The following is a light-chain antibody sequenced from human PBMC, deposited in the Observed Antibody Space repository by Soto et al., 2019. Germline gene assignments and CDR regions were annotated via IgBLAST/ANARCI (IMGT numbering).Light chain of an antibody. V-gene: IGLV2-8*01. CDR1: SSDVGGYNY. CDR3: SSYAGSNHYV. CDR2: EVS. J-gene: IGLJ1*01. Sequence: QSVLTQPPSASGSPGQSVTISCTGTSSDVGGYNYVAWYQQHPGKAPKLMIFEVSKRPQGVPDRFSGSKSGNTASLTVSGLQAEDEADYYCSSYAGSNHYVFGTGTKLTVL.